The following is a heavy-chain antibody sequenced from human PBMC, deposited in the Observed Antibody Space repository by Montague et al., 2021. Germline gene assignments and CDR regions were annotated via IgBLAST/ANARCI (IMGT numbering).Heavy chain of an antibody. CDR3: AKQDYFVSWTSYKGFDP. V-gene: IGHV4-59*08. CDR1: SGSIFHAY. J-gene: IGHJ5*02. Sequence: SETLSLTCTVSSGSIFHAYWSWVRQPPGKGLEWLGSMFYGGATSNNPSLKSRVTMSIDTSTNQFSLKLSFVTAADTAVYYCAKQDYFVSWTSYKGFDPWGQGILVTVSS. D-gene: IGHD3-10*01. CDR2: MFYGGAT.